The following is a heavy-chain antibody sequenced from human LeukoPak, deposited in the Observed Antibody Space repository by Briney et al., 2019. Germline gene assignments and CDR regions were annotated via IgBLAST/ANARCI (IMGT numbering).Heavy chain of an antibody. V-gene: IGHV1-69*13. CDR3: ARGATHTYYDYVWGSYRSTDKAIDY. J-gene: IGHJ4*02. CDR2: IIPIFGTA. CDR1: GGTFSSYA. D-gene: IGHD3-16*02. Sequence: ASVKVSCKASGGTFSSYAISWVRQAPGQGLEWMGGIIPIFGTANYAQKFRGRVTITADESTSTAYMELSSLRSEDTAVYYCARGATHTYYDYVWGSYRSTDKAIDYWGQGTLVTVSS.